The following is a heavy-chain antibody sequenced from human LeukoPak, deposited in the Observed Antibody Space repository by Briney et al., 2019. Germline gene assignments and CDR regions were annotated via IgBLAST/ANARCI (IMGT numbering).Heavy chain of an antibody. J-gene: IGHJ4*02. CDR3: ARWRGRQSEFDY. CDR1: GFTFSSYW. CDR2: IKEDESDE. D-gene: IGHD1-1*01. Sequence: RGGSLRLSCEASGFTFSSYWMSWVRQAPGKGLEWVAHIKEDESDEYYVDSVRGRFTASRDNAKNSVNLQMNSLRVEDTAVYYCARWRGRQSEFDYWGQGTLVTVSS. V-gene: IGHV3-7*01.